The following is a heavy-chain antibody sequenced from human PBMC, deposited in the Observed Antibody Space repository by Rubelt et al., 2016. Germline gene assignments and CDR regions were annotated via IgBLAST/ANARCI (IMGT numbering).Heavy chain of an antibody. CDR3: ARDVGGNSVLYYFDY. CDR1: GYTFTSYG. V-gene: IGHV1-69*10. CDR2: IIPILGIA. D-gene: IGHD4-23*01. J-gene: IGHJ4*02. Sequence: QVQLVQSGAEVKKPGASVKVSCKASGYTFTSYGISWVRQAPGQGLEWMGWIIPILGIANYAQKFQGRGTITADKSTSTAYMELSSLRSEDTAVYYCARDVGGNSVLYYFDYWGQGTLVTVSS.